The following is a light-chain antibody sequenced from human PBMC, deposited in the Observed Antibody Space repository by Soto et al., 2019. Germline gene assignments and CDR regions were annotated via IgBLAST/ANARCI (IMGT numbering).Light chain of an antibody. CDR1: QSISSW. J-gene: IGKJ1*01. V-gene: IGKV1-5*01. CDR3: QQYNTFWT. Sequence: DIQMTQSPSTLSASVGDRVTITCRASQSISSWLAWYQQKPGKAPKLLIYDVSSLESGVPSRFSGSGSGTEFTPTISSLQPDDFATYYCQQYNTFWTFGQGTKVDIK. CDR2: DVS.